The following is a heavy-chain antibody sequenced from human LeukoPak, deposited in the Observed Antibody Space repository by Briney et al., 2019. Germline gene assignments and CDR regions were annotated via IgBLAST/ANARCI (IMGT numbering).Heavy chain of an antibody. J-gene: IGHJ3*02. CDR2: ISSSSSYI. CDR3: ARDFWLPMVRGVGAFDI. D-gene: IGHD3-10*01. Sequence: PGGSLRLSCAASGFTFSSYSMNWVRQAPGKGLERVSAISSSSSYIYYADSVKGRFTISRDNAKNSLYLQMNSLRAEDTAVYYCARDFWLPMVRGVGAFDIWGQGTMVTVSS. V-gene: IGHV3-21*01. CDR1: GFTFSSYS.